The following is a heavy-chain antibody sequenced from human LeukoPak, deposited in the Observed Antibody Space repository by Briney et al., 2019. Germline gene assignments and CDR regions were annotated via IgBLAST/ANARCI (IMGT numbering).Heavy chain of an antibody. CDR2: SDPKSGAT. J-gene: IGHJ6*03. CDR3: ATTGGDIYYYYMDV. D-gene: IGHD3-16*01. CDR1: GHTFTSYY. Sequence: GASVKVSCKTSGHTFTSYYIHWLRQAPGQRFEWMGWSDPKSGATKYEHFQGRVTMTRDTSISTTYMELSSLKSEDTAVYYCATTGGDIYYYYMDVWGKGTTVTISS. V-gene: IGHV1-2*02.